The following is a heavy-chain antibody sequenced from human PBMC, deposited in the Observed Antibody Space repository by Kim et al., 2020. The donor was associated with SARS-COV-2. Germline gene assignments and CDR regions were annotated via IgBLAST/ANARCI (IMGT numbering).Heavy chain of an antibody. J-gene: IGHJ4*02. D-gene: IGHD3-22*01. CDR2: ITGSATTT. CDR1: GFSFTKYA. Sequence: GGSLRLSCAGYGFSFTKYAMSWVRQAPGKGLEWVSTITGSATTTYYADSVRGRFTISRGDSRNTLYLQNNSLRAEDTGLYYCAKSYDSSGRYYDYWGQGTPVPVSS. V-gene: IGHV3-23*01. CDR3: AKSYDSSGRYYDY.